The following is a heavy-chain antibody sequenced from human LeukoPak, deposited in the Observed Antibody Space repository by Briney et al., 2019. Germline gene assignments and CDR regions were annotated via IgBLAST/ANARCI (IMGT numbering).Heavy chain of an antibody. CDR2: VNPYRGTT. V-gene: IGHV1-8*01. D-gene: IGHD5-12*01. CDR3: ARADIVATITFGIEVY. J-gene: IGHJ4*02. CDR1: GYTFTSYD. Sequence: ASVRVSCKASGYTFTSYDINWVRPAPREGLGWVGWVNPYRGTTGYAQKLQGRVTMTSTTSISTAYMDLSSLRSDDTAVYYCARADIVATITFGIEVYWGQGTLVTVSS.